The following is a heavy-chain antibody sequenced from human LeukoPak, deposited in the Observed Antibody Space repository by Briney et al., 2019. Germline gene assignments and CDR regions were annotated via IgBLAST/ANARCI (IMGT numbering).Heavy chain of an antibody. Sequence: PSETLSLTCTVSGGSISSGGYYWSWIPQHPGKGLDWIGYIYYSGSTYYNPSLKSRVTISVDTSKNQFSLKLSSVTAADTAVYYCAREATTVTSTGFDYWGQGTLVTVSS. CDR1: GGSISSGGYY. V-gene: IGHV4-31*03. CDR2: IYYSGST. J-gene: IGHJ4*02. D-gene: IGHD4-17*01. CDR3: AREATTVTSTGFDY.